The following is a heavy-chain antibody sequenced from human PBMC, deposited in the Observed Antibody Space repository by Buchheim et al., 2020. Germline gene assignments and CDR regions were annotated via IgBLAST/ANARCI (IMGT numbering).Heavy chain of an antibody. CDR3: ARRAAYCGGDCFSFDY. J-gene: IGHJ4*02. CDR2: IYPGDSDT. V-gene: IGHV5-51*01. Sequence: EVQLVQSGAEVKEPGESLKISCKGSGYSFTTYWIGWVRQMPGKGLEWMGIIYPGDSDTRYSPSFQGQVTISADKSLSTAYLQWSSLKASDTAIYYCARRAAYCGGDCFSFDYWGQGTL. D-gene: IGHD2-21*02. CDR1: GYSFTTYW.